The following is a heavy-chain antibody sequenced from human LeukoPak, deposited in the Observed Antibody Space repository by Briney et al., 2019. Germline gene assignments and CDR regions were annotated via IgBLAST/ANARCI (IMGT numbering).Heavy chain of an antibody. J-gene: IGHJ4*02. CDR2: IYPGDSDT. CDR3: ARHRGIAARPSYFDH. Sequence: GESLKISCKGSGYSFTSYWIGWVRQMPGKGLEWMGIIYPGDSDTRYSPSFQGQVTISADKSISTAYLQWSSLKASDTAMYYCARHRGIAARPSYFDHWGQGTLVTVSS. D-gene: IGHD6-6*01. CDR1: GYSFTSYW. V-gene: IGHV5-51*01.